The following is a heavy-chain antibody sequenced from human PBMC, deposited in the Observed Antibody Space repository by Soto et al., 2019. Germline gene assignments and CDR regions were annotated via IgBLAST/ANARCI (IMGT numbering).Heavy chain of an antibody. Sequence: ASVKVSCKVSGYTLTEVSIHWVRQAPGQGLEWMGGFDPENDETNYAQRFQGRFTMTEDSSTDTAFMELNSLRSDDAAVYYCTTAAYCSGATCYSGHNWFDPWAQGTLVTVSS. CDR1: GYTLTEVS. CDR2: FDPENDET. CDR3: TTAAYCSGATCYSGHNWFDP. J-gene: IGHJ5*02. D-gene: IGHD2-15*01. V-gene: IGHV1-24*01.